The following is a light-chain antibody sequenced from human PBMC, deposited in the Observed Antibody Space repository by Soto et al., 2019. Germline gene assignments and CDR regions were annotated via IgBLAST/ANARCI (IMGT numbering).Light chain of an antibody. V-gene: IGLV2-11*01. Sequence: QAALTQPRSVSGSPGHSVAISCTVTNSDVGNYNYVSWYQQHPGKAPKLMIYDVSKRPSGVPDRFSGSKSGNTASLTISGLQAEDEADYYCCSFAGSYTYVFGTGTKLTVL. J-gene: IGLJ1*01. CDR1: NSDVGNYNY. CDR2: DVS. CDR3: CSFAGSYTYV.